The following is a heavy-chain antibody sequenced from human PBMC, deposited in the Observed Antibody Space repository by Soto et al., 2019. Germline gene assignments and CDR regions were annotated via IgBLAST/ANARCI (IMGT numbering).Heavy chain of an antibody. CDR3: ARGDRAGVVRRYYGMDV. J-gene: IGHJ6*02. CDR1: GGSISSGDYY. CDR2: IYYSGST. D-gene: IGHD3-3*01. Sequence: SETLSLTCTVSGGSISSGDYYWSWIRQPPGKGLEWIGYIYYSGSTYYNPSLKSRVTISVDTSKNQFSLKLSSVTAADTAVYYCARGDRAGVVRRYYGMDVWGQGTTVTAP. V-gene: IGHV4-30-4*01.